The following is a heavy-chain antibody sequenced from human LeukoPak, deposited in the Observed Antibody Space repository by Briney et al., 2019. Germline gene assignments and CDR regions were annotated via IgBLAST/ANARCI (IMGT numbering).Heavy chain of an antibody. CDR2: ISGGGGST. V-gene: IGHV3-23*01. CDR1: RFTFSSYV. J-gene: IGHJ4*02. D-gene: IGHD6-13*01. CDR3: AKDLIQQQLVYFDY. Sequence: GGSLRPSCAASRFTFSSYVMSWVRQAPGKGLEWVSAISGGGGSTYYADSVKGRFTISRDNSKNTLYLQMNSLRAEDTAIYYCAKDLIQQQLVYFDYWGQGTLVTVSS.